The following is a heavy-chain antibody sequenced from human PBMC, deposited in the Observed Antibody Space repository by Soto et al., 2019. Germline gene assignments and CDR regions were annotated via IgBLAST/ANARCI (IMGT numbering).Heavy chain of an antibody. D-gene: IGHD2-2*01. CDR1: GGSISSGDYY. CDR3: ASFHIVVFLRVDY. CDR2: IYYSGST. Sequence: PSETLSLTCTVSGGSISSGDYYWSWIRQPPGKGLEWIGYIYYSGSTYYNPSLKSRVTISVDTSRNQFSLKLSSVTAADTAVYYCASFHIVVFLRVDYWGQGTLVTVSS. J-gene: IGHJ4*02. V-gene: IGHV4-30-4*01.